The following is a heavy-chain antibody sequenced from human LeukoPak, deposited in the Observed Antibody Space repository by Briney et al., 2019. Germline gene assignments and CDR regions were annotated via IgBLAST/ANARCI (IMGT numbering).Heavy chain of an antibody. CDR3: AKDLHYYGPGSSPQY. Sequence: GSLRLSCEASGFTFSNYAIHWVRRAPGKGLEWVALISYDGSTKHYADSVKGRFTISRDNSKNTLSLQINSLRSEDTAVYYCAKDLHYYGPGSSPQYWGQGTLVTVSS. D-gene: IGHD3-10*01. J-gene: IGHJ4*02. CDR1: GFTFSNYA. CDR2: ISYDGSTK. V-gene: IGHV3-30*18.